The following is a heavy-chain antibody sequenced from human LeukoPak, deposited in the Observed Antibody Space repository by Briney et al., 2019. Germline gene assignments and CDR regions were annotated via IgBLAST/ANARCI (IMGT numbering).Heavy chain of an antibody. CDR3: ARDVEMATVQPQGAFDI. D-gene: IGHD5-24*01. CDR1: GFTFSSYS. CDR2: ISSSSSTI. V-gene: IGHV3-48*01. J-gene: IGHJ3*02. Sequence: GGSLRLSCAASGFTFSSYSMNWVRQAPGKGLEWVSYISSSSSTIYYADSVKGRFTISRDNAKNSLYLQMNSLRAEDTAVYYCARDVEMATVQPQGAFDIWGQGTMVTVSS.